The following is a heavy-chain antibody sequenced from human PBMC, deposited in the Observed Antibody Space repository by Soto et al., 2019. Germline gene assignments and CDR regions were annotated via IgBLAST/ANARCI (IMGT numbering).Heavy chain of an antibody. CDR3: ARGTWIQLWLPVTDV. V-gene: IGHV3-30-3*01. D-gene: IGHD5-18*01. CDR2: ISYDGSNK. Sequence: QVQLVESGGGVVQPGRSLRLSCAASGFTFSSYAMHWVRQAPGKGLEWVAVISYDGSNKYYADSVKGRFTISRDNSKNTLYRQMNSLRAEDTAVYYCARGTWIQLWLPVTDVWGQGTTVTVSS. J-gene: IGHJ6*02. CDR1: GFTFSSYA.